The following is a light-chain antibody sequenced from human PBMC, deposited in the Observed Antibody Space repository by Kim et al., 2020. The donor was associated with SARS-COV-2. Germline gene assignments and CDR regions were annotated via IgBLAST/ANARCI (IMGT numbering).Light chain of an antibody. J-gene: IGLJ1*01. CDR2: DVS. V-gene: IGLV2-14*03. CDR1: SSDVGGYKY. Sequence: GQSITISCTGTSSDVGGYKYVSWYQQHPGKAPKLMIYDVSNRPSGVSNRFSGSKSGNTASLTISGLQAEDEADYYCSSYTSSTTNVFGPATKVTVL. CDR3: SSYTSSTTNV.